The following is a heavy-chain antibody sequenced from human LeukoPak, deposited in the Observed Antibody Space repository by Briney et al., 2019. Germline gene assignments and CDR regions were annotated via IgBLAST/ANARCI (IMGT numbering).Heavy chain of an antibody. CDR2: INHKGNT. CDR1: GGSSSGYY. Sequence: SETLSLTCAVYGGSSSGYYWSWIRQPPGKGLEWIGEINHKGNTNYNPSLKSRVTISVDTSKNQFSLKLSSVTAADTAVYYCARGSGTYYYDSGGYLNWFDPWGQGILVTVSS. J-gene: IGHJ5*02. CDR3: ARGSGTYYYDSGGYLNWFDP. V-gene: IGHV4-34*01. D-gene: IGHD3-22*01.